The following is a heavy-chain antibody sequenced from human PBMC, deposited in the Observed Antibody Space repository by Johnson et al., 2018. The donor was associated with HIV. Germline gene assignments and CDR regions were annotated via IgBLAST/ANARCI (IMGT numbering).Heavy chain of an antibody. Sequence: QVQLVESGGGVVQPGRSLRLSCAASGFTFSSYGMHWVRQAPGKGLEWVAVISYDGSNKYYADSVKGRFTVSRDNSKNTLYLQMNSLRAEDTALYYCARSNAFDIWGQGTMVTVSS. J-gene: IGHJ3*02. CDR2: ISYDGSNK. V-gene: IGHV3-30*03. CDR3: ARSNAFDI. CDR1: GFTFSSYG.